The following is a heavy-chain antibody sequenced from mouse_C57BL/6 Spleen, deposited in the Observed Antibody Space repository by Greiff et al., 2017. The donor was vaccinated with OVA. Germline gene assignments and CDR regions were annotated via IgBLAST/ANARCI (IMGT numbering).Heavy chain of an antibody. J-gene: IGHJ1*03. CDR3: ARCYGSSHWYFDV. CDR2: INPSSGYT. Sequence: LVESGAELARPGASVKMSCKASGYTFTSYTMHWVKQRPGQGLEWIGYINPSSGYTKYNQKFKDKATLTADKSSSTAYMQLSSLTSEDSAVYYCARCYGSSHWYFDVWGTGTTVTVSS. V-gene: IGHV1-4*01. CDR1: GYTFTSYT. D-gene: IGHD1-1*01.